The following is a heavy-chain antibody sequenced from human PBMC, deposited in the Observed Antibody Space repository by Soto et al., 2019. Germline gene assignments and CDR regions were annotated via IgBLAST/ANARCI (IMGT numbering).Heavy chain of an antibody. CDR2: ISYDGSNK. D-gene: IGHD3-22*01. CDR3: APIVVVTHTGY. V-gene: IGHV3-30*04. CDR1: GFPFSSYA. J-gene: IGHJ4*02. Sequence: GWSLRLSCAASGFPFSSYAMHWVRQAPGKGLEWVAVISYDGSNKYYADSVKGRFTISRDNSKNTLYLQMNSLRAEDTAVYFCAPIVVVTHTGYWGQGTLVTVSS.